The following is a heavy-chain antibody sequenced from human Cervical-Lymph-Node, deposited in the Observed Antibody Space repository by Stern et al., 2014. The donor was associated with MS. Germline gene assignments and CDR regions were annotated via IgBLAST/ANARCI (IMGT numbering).Heavy chain of an antibody. CDR3: AKDLGRGVVVVPLYGLDV. CDR2: ISDSGVYT. CDR1: GFTFSTYA. V-gene: IGHV3-23*04. D-gene: IGHD2-2*01. J-gene: IGHJ6*02. Sequence: VQLVESGGGLVQPGGSLRLSCAASGFTFSTYAFSWVSSISDSGVYTYYADSVKGRFTISRDNSKSMLYLEMQSLRAEDTAVYHCAKDLGRGVVVVPLYGLDVWGQGTTVTVSS.